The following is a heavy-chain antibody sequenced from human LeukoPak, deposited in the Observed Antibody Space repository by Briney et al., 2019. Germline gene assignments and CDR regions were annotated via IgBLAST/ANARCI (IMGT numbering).Heavy chain of an antibody. Sequence: GGSLRLSCAASGFTFSDHYMSWIRQAPGKGLEWVSYISSSSSYTNYADSVKGRFTISRDNAKNSLYLQMNSLRAEDTAVYYCARWRFGDQSIDIWGQGTMVTVSS. CDR3: ARWRFGDQSIDI. CDR1: GFTFSDHY. CDR2: ISSSSSYT. J-gene: IGHJ3*02. V-gene: IGHV3-11*06. D-gene: IGHD3-10*01.